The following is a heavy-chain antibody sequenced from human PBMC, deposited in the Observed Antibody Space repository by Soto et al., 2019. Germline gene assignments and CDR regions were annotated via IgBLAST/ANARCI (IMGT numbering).Heavy chain of an antibody. CDR2: IWYDGSNK. Sequence: QVQLVESGGGVVQPGRSLRLSCAASGFRFSNFGMHWVRQAPGKGLEWVAGIWYDGSNKYYADSVKGRFTISSDNSKNTVYLQMNSLRVEDTAVYSCARASPQPEPYDFDYWGQGTLVTVSS. V-gene: IGHV3-33*01. CDR3: ARASPQPEPYDFDY. D-gene: IGHD3-16*01. J-gene: IGHJ4*02. CDR1: GFRFSNFG.